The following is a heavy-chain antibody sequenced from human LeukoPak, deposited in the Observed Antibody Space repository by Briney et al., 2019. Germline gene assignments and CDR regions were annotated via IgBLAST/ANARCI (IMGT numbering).Heavy chain of an antibody. J-gene: IGHJ6*02. V-gene: IGHV3-23*01. CDR3: AKDIAALPYYYYYYGMDV. CDR1: GFTFSSYA. CDR2: ISGSGGST. Sequence: SGASLRLSCAASGFTFSSYAMSWVRQAPGKGLEWVSAISGSGGSTYYADSVKSRFTISRDNSKNTLYLQMNSLRAEDTAVYYCAKDIAALPYYYYYYGMDVWGQGTTVTVSS. D-gene: IGHD6-13*01.